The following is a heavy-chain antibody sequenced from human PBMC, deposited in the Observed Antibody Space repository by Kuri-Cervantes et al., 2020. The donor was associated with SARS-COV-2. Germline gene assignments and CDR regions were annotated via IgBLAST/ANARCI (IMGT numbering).Heavy chain of an antibody. CDR1: GGSISSYY. CDR3: ARGVGAAVAGTLITIYYYYGMDV. CDR2: IYYSGST. Sequence: SETLSLTCTVSGGSISSYYWSWIRQPPGKGLEWIGYIYYSGSTNYNPSLKSRVTISVDTSKNQFSLKLSSVTAADTAVHYCARGVGAAVAGTLITIYYYYGMDVWGQGTTVTVSS. V-gene: IGHV4-59*12. J-gene: IGHJ6*02. D-gene: IGHD6-19*01.